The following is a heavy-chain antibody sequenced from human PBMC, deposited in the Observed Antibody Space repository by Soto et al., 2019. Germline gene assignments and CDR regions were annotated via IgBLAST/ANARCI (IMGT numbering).Heavy chain of an antibody. CDR2: INAGNGNT. V-gene: IGHV1-3*01. J-gene: IGHJ3*02. CDR1: GYTFTSYA. CDR3: ARDPYSSGWHHDAFDI. Sequence: ASVKVSCKASGYTFTSYAMHWVRQAPGQRLEWMGWINAGNGNTKYSQKFQGRVTITRGTSASTAYMELSSLRSEDTAVYYCARDPYSSGWHHDAFDIWGQGTMVTVSS. D-gene: IGHD6-19*01.